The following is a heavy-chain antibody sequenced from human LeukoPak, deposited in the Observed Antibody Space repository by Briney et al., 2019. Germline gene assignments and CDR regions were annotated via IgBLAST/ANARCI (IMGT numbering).Heavy chain of an antibody. V-gene: IGHV5-51*01. Sequence: GESLKISCKGSGYRFTSYWIGWVRQMPGKGLEWMGIIYPGDSDTKYSPSFQGQVTISADSSISTAYLQWNSLKASDTAMYYCARLEAVAATGNWFDPWGQGILVTVSP. D-gene: IGHD6-19*01. CDR2: IYPGDSDT. CDR1: GYRFTSYW. CDR3: ARLEAVAATGNWFDP. J-gene: IGHJ5*02.